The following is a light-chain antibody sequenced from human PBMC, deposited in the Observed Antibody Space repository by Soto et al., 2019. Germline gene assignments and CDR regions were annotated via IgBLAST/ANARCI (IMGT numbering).Light chain of an antibody. CDR3: QQYSNSPQT. Sequence: EIVMTQSPGTLSVSPGERATLSCRASQTIDTHLAWYQQKPGQAPRLLIFGASSRATGVPARFSGSGSGTEFSLTISSRQSEDFALYDCQQYSNSPQTFGQGTNVDIK. V-gene: IGKV3-15*01. CDR1: QTIDTH. CDR2: GAS. J-gene: IGKJ1*01.